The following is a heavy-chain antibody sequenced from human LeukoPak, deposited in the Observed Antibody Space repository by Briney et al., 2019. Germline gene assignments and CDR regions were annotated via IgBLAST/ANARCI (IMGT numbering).Heavy chain of an antibody. D-gene: IGHD2-2*01. CDR2: ISGSGGST. V-gene: IGHV3-23*01. J-gene: IGHJ4*02. CDR3: AVRYCSSTSCIDY. Sequence: GSLRLSCAASGFTFSSYAMSWVRQAPGKGLEWVSTISGSGGSTYYADSVKGRFTISRDNSKNTLYLQMNSLRAEDTAVYYCAVRYCSSTSCIDYWGQGTLVTVSS. CDR1: GFTFSSYA.